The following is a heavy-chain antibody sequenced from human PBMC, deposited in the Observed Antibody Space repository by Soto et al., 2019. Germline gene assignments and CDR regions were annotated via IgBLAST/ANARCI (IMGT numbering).Heavy chain of an antibody. V-gene: IGHV1-18*01. CDR3: ARGCASNECYPPFHY. Sequence: ASVKVSCKASGYTFANYGISWVRQAPGQGLEWMGWISAYNGNTNHAQKLQGRVTMTTDTSTSTAYMELRSLRSDDTAVYSCARGCASNECYPPFHYWGRGTPVTVSS. J-gene: IGHJ4*02. CDR1: GYTFANYG. CDR2: ISAYNGNT. D-gene: IGHD4-4*01.